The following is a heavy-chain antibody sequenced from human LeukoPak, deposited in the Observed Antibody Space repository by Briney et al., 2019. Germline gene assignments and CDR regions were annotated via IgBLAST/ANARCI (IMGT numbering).Heavy chain of an antibody. V-gene: IGHV3-30*19. CDR1: GFTFSSYG. Sequence: GGSLRLSCAASGFTFSSYGMHWVRQAPGKGLEWVAVISYDGSNKYYADSVKGRFTISRDNSKNTLYLQMNSLRAEDTAVYYCARAEVVTTHLDYWGQGTLVTVSS. J-gene: IGHJ4*02. CDR3: ARAEVVTTHLDY. CDR2: ISYDGSNK. D-gene: IGHD3-22*01.